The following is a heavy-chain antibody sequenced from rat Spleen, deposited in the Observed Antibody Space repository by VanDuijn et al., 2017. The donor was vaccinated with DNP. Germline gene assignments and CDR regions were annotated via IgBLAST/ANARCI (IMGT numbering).Heavy chain of an antibody. CDR3: ATLDIGSTVDY. V-gene: IGHV5-7*01. CDR2: ISYDGLRT. J-gene: IGHJ2*01. Sequence: EVQLVESGGGLVQPGRSLKLFCAASGFTFSDYAMAWVRQAPNTGLEWVATISYDGLRTYYRDSVKGRFTISRDNAKRTLYLQMDSLRSEDTATYYCATLDIGSTVDYWGQGVMVTVSS. CDR1: GFTFSDYA. D-gene: IGHD1-5*01.